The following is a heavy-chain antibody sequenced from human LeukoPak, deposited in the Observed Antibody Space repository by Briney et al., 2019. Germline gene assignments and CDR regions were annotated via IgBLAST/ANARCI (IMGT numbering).Heavy chain of an antibody. CDR1: GFHLKNYY. CDR3: ARDRGYCNNAFCPLDQ. Sequence: VGSPRLSCAASGFHLKNYYMTWLRQAPGKGLEWISYISSNADKTYYADSVKGRFTIFRDTAKNSLYLQMDSLRFEDTAIYYCARDRGYCNNAFCPLDQWGQGTLVSASS. V-gene: IGHV3-11*01. CDR2: ISSNADKT. J-gene: IGHJ4*02. D-gene: IGHD2-8*01.